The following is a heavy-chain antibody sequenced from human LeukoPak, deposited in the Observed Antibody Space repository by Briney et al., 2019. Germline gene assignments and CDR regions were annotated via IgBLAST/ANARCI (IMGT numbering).Heavy chain of an antibody. D-gene: IGHD1-20*01. CDR1: GFAFSSYS. CDR3: ARESITGHRDFDY. CDR2: ISSGSRTI. Sequence: GGSLRLSCAASGFAFSSYSMNWARQAPGRGLEWISYISSGSRTIYYADSVEGRFTISRDNGKNSLYLLLNSLRADDTAVYFCARESITGHRDFDYWGQGTLITVSS. V-gene: IGHV3-48*01. J-gene: IGHJ4*02.